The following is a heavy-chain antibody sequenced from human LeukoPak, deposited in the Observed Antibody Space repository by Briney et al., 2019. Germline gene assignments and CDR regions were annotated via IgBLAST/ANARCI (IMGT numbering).Heavy chain of an antibody. CDR2: ISDRDGST. D-gene: IGHD2-15*01. J-gene: IGHJ6*02. V-gene: IGHV3-23*01. CDR3: AKAVGVAATSPTSYFYYGMDV. Sequence: GGSLRRSCAASGCTFSRYAMSWVRQAPGKGLEWVSSISDRDGSTYYVGAVKGRFTISRDNSKNTLYLQMNSLRGEDTAVYFCAKAVGVAATSPTSYFYYGMDVWGQGTTVTVSS. CDR1: GCTFSRYA.